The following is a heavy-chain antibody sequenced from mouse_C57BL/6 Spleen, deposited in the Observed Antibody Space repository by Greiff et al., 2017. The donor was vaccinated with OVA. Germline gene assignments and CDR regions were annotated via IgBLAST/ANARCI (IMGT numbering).Heavy chain of an antibody. CDR2: INPNNGGT. V-gene: IGHV1-26*01. Sequence: EVQLQQSGPELVKPGTSVKISCKASGYTFTDYYMNWVKQSHGKSLEWIGDINPNNGGTSYNQKFKGKATLTVDKSSSTAYMELRSLTSEDSAVYYCAYYYGSSYGYFDYWGQGTTLTVSS. CDR1: GYTFTDYY. J-gene: IGHJ2*01. CDR3: AYYYGSSYGYFDY. D-gene: IGHD1-1*01.